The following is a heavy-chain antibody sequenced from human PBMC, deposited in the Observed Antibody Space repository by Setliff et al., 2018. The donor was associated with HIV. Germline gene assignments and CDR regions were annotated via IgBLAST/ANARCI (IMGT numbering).Heavy chain of an antibody. CDR2: IYYSGST. Sequence: SETLSLTCTVSGGSISSGDHYWNWIRQHPGKGLEWVGYIYYSGSTNYNPSLQSRVTISVDTPQNQISLTLSSVTAADTAVYFCTGVGATVVVPGVPLGAFDIWGQGTKVTVSS. J-gene: IGHJ3*02. CDR3: TGVGATVVVPGVPLGAFDI. CDR1: GGSISSGDHY. V-gene: IGHV4-31*03. D-gene: IGHD2-2*01.